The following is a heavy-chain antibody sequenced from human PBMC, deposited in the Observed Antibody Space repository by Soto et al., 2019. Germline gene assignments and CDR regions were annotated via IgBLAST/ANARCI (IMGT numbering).Heavy chain of an antibody. CDR2: IFYSGST. CDR1: GGSISSGGYS. CDR3: ARGRLGYCSGGSCYSRDFAFDI. V-gene: IGHV4-61*08. Sequence: SETLSLTCAVSGGSISSGGYSWSWIRQPPGKGLEWIGYIFYSGSTNYNPSLKSRVTISVDTSKNKFSLKLSSVTAADTAVYYCARGRLGYCSGGSCYSRDFAFDIWGQGTMVTVSS. J-gene: IGHJ3*02. D-gene: IGHD2-15*01.